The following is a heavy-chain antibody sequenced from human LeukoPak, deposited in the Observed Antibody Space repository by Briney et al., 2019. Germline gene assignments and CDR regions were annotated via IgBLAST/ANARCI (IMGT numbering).Heavy chain of an antibody. CDR2: INHSGST. Sequence: PSETLSLTCAVYGGSFSGYYWSWIRQPPGKGLEWIGEINHSGSTNYNPSLKSRVTISVDTSKNQFSLKLSPVTAADTAVYYCARERAVAGLDYWGQGTLVTVSS. D-gene: IGHD6-19*01. V-gene: IGHV4-34*01. CDR1: GGSFSGYY. CDR3: ARERAVAGLDY. J-gene: IGHJ4*02.